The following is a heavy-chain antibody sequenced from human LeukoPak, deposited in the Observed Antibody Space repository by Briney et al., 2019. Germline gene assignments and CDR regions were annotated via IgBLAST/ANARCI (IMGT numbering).Heavy chain of an antibody. J-gene: IGHJ4*02. CDR3: ARTLTRFDY. Sequence: SETLFLTCTVTGDYMSRYYWSFIRQPAGKGLKWIARIHTSGSTWYNASLKSRVTISVDTSMNHFSLRLSSVTAVDTAVYYCARTLTRFDYWGQGILVTVSS. V-gene: IGHV4-4*07. CDR1: GDYMSRYY. CDR2: IHTSGST.